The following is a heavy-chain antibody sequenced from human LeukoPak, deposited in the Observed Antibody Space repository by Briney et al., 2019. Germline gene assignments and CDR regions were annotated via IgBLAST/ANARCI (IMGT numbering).Heavy chain of an antibody. J-gene: IGHJ5*02. CDR2: IYYSGST. V-gene: IGHV4-31*03. D-gene: IGHD6-6*01. CDR3: ARASRVAARSSNNWFDP. CDR1: GGSISRRGYY. Sequence: SETLSLTCTVSGGSISRRGYYARWIRQHPGKRLEWIGYIYYSGSTYYNPSLKSRVTISVDTSKNQFSLKLSSVTAADTAVYYCARASRVAARSSNNWFDPWGQGTLVTVSS.